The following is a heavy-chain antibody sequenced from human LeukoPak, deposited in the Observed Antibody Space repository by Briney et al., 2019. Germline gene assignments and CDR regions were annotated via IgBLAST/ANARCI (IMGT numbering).Heavy chain of an antibody. D-gene: IGHD6-25*01. CDR3: ARAGGSAVSLDAFDI. CDR1: GGSISSSSYY. Sequence: SETLSLTCTVSGGSISSSSYYWGWIRQPPGKGLEWIGSIYYRGSTYYNPSLKSRVTISVDTSKNQFSLKLSSVTAADTAVYYCARAGGSAVSLDAFDIWGQGTMVTVSS. CDR2: IYYRGST. V-gene: IGHV4-39*07. J-gene: IGHJ3*02.